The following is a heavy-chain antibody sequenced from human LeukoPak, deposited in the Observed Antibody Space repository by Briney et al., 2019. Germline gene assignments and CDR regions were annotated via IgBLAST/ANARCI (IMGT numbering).Heavy chain of an antibody. V-gene: IGHV3-30*02. CDR1: GFTFSSYS. J-gene: IGHJ4*02. CDR3: AKDYYGSGSLFDY. D-gene: IGHD3-10*01. Sequence: PGGSLRLSCAASGFTFSSYSMNWVRQAPGKGLEWVAFMRYDGSNEYYADSVKGRFTISRDNSKNTLYLQMNSLRAEDTAVYYCAKDYYGSGSLFDYWGQGTLVTVSS. CDR2: MRYDGSNE.